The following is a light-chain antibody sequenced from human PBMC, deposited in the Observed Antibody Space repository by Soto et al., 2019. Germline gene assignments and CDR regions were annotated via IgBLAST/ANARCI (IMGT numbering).Light chain of an antibody. V-gene: IGLV2-11*01. CDR3: CSYPGFFTHYV. Sequence: QSALTQPRSVSGSPGQSVTISCTGTNNDVGNYISVSWYQQHPDKAPKLLIYDVGRRPSGVPDRFSGSKSGNTASLTISGLQADDEAASYCCSYPGFFTHYVFGTGTKVTVL. CDR2: DVG. J-gene: IGLJ1*01. CDR1: NNDVGNYIS.